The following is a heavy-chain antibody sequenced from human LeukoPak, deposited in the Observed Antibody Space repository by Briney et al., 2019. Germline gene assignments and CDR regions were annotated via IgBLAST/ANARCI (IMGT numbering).Heavy chain of an antibody. J-gene: IGHJ1*01. CDR1: GFAFSHYW. V-gene: IGHV3-21*01. D-gene: IGHD2-15*01. CDR3: VRNRYGYGSGGYSPEHFHH. Sequence: GGSLRLSCAASGFAFSHYWMSWVRQAPGKGLEWVASISTSSSYIFYADSVKGRFTISRDNPKKSMYLQINSLRAEDTAVYFCVRNRYGYGSGGYSPEHFHHWGQGTLVTVSS. CDR2: ISTSSSYI.